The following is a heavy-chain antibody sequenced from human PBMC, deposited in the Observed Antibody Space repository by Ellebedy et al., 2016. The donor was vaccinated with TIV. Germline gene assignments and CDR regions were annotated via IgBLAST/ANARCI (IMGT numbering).Heavy chain of an antibody. Sequence: AASVKVSCKASGYTFTSYGISWVRQAPGQGLEWMGWISAYNGNTNYAQKFQGRASMTTDASTNTVHLELMSLNFDDTAVYYCGRELGMGRDAMDVWGQGTTVTVSS. CDR1: GYTFTSYG. CDR2: ISAYNGNT. V-gene: IGHV1-18*04. CDR3: GRELGMGRDAMDV. D-gene: IGHD7-27*01. J-gene: IGHJ6*02.